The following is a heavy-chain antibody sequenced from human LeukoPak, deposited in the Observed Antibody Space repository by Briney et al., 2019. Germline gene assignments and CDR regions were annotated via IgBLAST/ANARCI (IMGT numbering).Heavy chain of an antibody. CDR2: INPGGDIT. CDR3: ARRGGIVSGSYWGMDY. Sequence: ASVKVSCKTSGDTFTNYYMHWVRQAPGQGPEWLGIINPGGDITSYAQKFQGRVTMTRDTSTSTVYMELSSLRSEDTAVYYCARRGGIVSGSYWGMDYWGQGTLVTVSS. CDR1: GDTFTNYY. J-gene: IGHJ4*02. V-gene: IGHV1-46*01. D-gene: IGHD1-26*01.